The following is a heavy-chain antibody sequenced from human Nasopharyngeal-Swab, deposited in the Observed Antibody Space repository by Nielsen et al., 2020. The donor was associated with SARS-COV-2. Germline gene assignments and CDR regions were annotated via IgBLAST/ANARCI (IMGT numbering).Heavy chain of an antibody. CDR3: ARRPNCSSTSCSYYYYYMDV. D-gene: IGHD2-2*01. Sequence: WIRQPPGKGLEWIGYIYYSGSTYYNPSLKSRVTISVDTSKNQFSLKLSSVTAADTAVYYCARRPNCSSTSCSYYYYYMDVWGKGTTVTVSS. J-gene: IGHJ6*03. V-gene: IGHV4-39*01. CDR2: IYYSGST.